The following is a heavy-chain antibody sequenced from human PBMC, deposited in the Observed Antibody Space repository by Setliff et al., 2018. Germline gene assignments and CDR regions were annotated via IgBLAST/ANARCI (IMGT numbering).Heavy chain of an antibody. D-gene: IGHD3-10*01. J-gene: IGHJ6*02. V-gene: IGHV3-11*04. CDR3: ARDGVFYAMEV. CDR1: GFSFSDYY. CDR2: ISGNGITI. Sequence: PGGSLRLSCAASGFSFSDYYMSWVRQAPGKGLEWISKISGNGITIYYADSVRGRFTISRDNAKNSLYLQMNSLRAEDTALYYCARDGVFYAMEVWGHGTTVTVSS.